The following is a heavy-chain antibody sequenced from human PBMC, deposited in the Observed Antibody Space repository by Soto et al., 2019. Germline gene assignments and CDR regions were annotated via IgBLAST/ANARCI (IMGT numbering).Heavy chain of an antibody. D-gene: IGHD3-16*01. Sequence: EVQLLESGGGLVQPGGSLRLSCAASGFTFSSNAMNWVRQAPGKGLEWVSRISGGDGSAYHADSVKGRFTISRDNSKNTLYLQMTSLRADDTAVYYCAKENWGWGFDHWGQGTLVTVSS. CDR2: ISGGDGSA. CDR3: AKENWGWGFDH. V-gene: IGHV3-23*01. J-gene: IGHJ4*02. CDR1: GFTFSSNA.